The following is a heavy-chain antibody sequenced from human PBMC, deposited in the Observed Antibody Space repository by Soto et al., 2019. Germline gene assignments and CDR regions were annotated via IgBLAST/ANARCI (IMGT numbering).Heavy chain of an antibody. CDR2: ISSSSRTI. V-gene: IGHV3-48*02. CDR3: ARVWSSGYSLDY. CDR1: GFTFSIYR. D-gene: IGHD3-22*01. Sequence: EVQLVESGGGLVQPGGSLRLSCEVSGFTFSIYRIHWVRQAPGKGLEGVSYISSSSRTIHYADSVKGRFTTSRDNAKNSVSLQMNSLREEDTAVYYCARVWSSGYSLDYWGQGTLVTVSS. J-gene: IGHJ4*02.